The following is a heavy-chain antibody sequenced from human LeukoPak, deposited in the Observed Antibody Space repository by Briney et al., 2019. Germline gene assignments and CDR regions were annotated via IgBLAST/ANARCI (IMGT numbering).Heavy chain of an antibody. Sequence: PGGSLRLSCAVSGVNFSSYWMSWVRQAPGKGLEWVANIKQDGSEKYYVDSVKGRFTISRDNAKNSLYLQMNSLRAEDTAVYYCARGSIAAAGTWWFDPWGQGTLVTVSS. D-gene: IGHD6-13*01. J-gene: IGHJ5*02. CDR3: ARGSIAAAGTWWFDP. CDR2: IKQDGSEK. V-gene: IGHV3-7*01. CDR1: GVNFSSYW.